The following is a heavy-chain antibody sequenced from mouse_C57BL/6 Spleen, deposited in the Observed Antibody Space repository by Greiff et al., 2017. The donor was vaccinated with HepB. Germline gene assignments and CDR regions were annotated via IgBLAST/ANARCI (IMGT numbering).Heavy chain of an antibody. CDR1: GYTFTSYG. CDR2: IYPRSGNT. Sequence: QVQLQQSGAELARPGASVKLSCKASGYTFTSYGISWVKQSTGQGLEWIGEIYPRSGNTYYNEKFKGKATLTADKSSSTAYMELRSLTSEDSAVYFCARGEDYYYGSSFPWFAYWGQGTLVTVSA. CDR3: ARGEDYYYGSSFPWFAY. J-gene: IGHJ3*01. V-gene: IGHV1-81*01. D-gene: IGHD1-1*01.